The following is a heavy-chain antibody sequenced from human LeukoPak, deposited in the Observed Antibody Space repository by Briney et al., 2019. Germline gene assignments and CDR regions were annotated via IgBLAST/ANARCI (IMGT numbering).Heavy chain of an antibody. V-gene: IGHV3-9*01. CDR3: AKDIAAAGTGWYFDL. CDR1: GFTFHNYA. Sequence: GGSLRLSCAASGFTFHNYAMHWVRQAPGKGLEWVSSISWNSGSIGYADSVKGRFTISRDNAKNSLYLQMNSLRAEDTALYYCAKDIAAAGTGWYFDLWGRGTLVTVSS. J-gene: IGHJ2*01. CDR2: ISWNSGSI. D-gene: IGHD6-13*01.